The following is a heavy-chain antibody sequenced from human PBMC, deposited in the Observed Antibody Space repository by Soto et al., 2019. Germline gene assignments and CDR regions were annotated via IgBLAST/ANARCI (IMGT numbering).Heavy chain of an antibody. CDR3: ATDPPARGAAGNNWFDP. V-gene: IGHV3-15*01. D-gene: IGHD1-26*01. CDR2: IKRKTDGGTT. Sequence: GGSLRLSCAASGFTFSNAWMSWVRQAPGKGLEWVGRIKRKTDGGTTDYAAPVKGRFTISRDDSKNTLYLQMNRVKTEDTAVYYCATDPPARGAAGNNWFDPWGQGTLVTVSS. J-gene: IGHJ5*02. CDR1: GFTFSNAW.